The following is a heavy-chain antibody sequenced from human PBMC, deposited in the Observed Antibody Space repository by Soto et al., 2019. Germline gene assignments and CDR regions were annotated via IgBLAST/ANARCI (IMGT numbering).Heavy chain of an antibody. D-gene: IGHD6-13*01. J-gene: IGHJ6*02. Sequence: GASVKVSCKVSVYTLTELSIHWVRQAPGKGLEWMGGFDPEDGETIYAQKFQGRVTMTEDTSTDTAYMELSSLRSEDTAVYYCATKGRWYVGYYYYGMDVWGQGTTVTVSS. CDR3: ATKGRWYVGYYYYGMDV. CDR1: VYTLTELS. V-gene: IGHV1-24*01. CDR2: FDPEDGET.